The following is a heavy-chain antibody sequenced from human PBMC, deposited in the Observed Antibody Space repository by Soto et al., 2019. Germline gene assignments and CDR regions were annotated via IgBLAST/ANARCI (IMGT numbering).Heavy chain of an antibody. CDR3: ARHDGFSSGWIFDY. Sequence: SETLSLTCTVSGGSISSSSYYWGWIRQTPGKGLEWIGSIYYSGKTYYDPSLKSRVTISVDTSNNQLSLKLRSVTAADTAGYYCARHDGFSSGWIFDYWGHGTLVTVSS. D-gene: IGHD6-19*01. J-gene: IGHJ4*01. CDR1: GGSISSSSYY. CDR2: IYYSGKT. V-gene: IGHV4-39*01.